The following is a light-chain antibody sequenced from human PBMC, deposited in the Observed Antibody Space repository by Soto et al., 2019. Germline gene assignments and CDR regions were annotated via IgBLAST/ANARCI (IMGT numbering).Light chain of an antibody. V-gene: IGKV1-27*01. CDR1: QGISSY. CDR2: SVS. Sequence: DIQVTQSPSSLSASVGDRVTVTCRVSQGISSYLSWYRQKPGRVPSLLIYSVSNLRSGVPSRFSGSGSGTDFTLTVRSLQREDVATYYDQRTYNAPLTFGGGTKVEI. J-gene: IGKJ4*01. CDR3: QRTYNAPLT.